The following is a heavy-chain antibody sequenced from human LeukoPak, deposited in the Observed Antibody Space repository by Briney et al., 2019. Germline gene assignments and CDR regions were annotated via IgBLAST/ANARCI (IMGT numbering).Heavy chain of an antibody. Sequence: SETLSLTCTVFGGSISSGDYYWSWIRQPPGKGLEWIGYIYYSGSTYYNPSLKSRVTISVDTSKNQFSLKLSSVTAADTAVYYCASGAYDSSGSDYWGQGTLVTVSP. CDR2: IYYSGST. CDR1: GGSISSGDYY. V-gene: IGHV4-30-4*01. J-gene: IGHJ4*02. CDR3: ASGAYDSSGSDY. D-gene: IGHD3-22*01.